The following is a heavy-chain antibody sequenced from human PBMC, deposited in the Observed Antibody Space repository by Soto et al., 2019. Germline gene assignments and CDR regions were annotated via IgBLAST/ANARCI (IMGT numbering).Heavy chain of an antibody. J-gene: IGHJ4*02. V-gene: IGHV3-23*01. CDR1: GFTFSSYA. Sequence: GVSLRLSCAASGFTFSSYAMSWVRQAPGKGLEWVSAISGSGGSTYYADSVKGRFTISRDNSKNTLYLQMNSLRAEDTAVYYCAKLLLYDILTGYYADYWGQGTLVTVSS. CDR3: AKLLLYDILTGYYADY. D-gene: IGHD3-9*01. CDR2: ISGSGGST.